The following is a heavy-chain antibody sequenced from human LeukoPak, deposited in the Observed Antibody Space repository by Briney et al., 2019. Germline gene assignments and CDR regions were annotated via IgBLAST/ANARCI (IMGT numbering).Heavy chain of an antibody. Sequence: GASVKVSCKASGGTFSSYAISWVRQAPGQGLEWMGGIIPIFGTANYAQKFQGRVTITADESTSTAYMELSSLRSEDTAVYYCARDSKTYYDILTGYYEVLDAFDIWGQGTMVTVSS. D-gene: IGHD3-9*01. V-gene: IGHV1-69*13. CDR3: ARDSKTYYDILTGYYEVLDAFDI. J-gene: IGHJ3*02. CDR1: GGTFSSYA. CDR2: IIPIFGTA.